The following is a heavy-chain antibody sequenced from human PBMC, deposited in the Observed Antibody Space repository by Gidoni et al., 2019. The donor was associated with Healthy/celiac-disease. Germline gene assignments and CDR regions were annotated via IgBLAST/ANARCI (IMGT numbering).Heavy chain of an antibody. CDR3: ASAGPYSSSWYGYDY. D-gene: IGHD6-13*01. CDR2: MSSSSSYI. Sequence: EVQLVESGGGLVKPGGSLRLSCAASGFPFSSYSMNWVRQAPGKGLEWVSSMSSSSSYIYYADSVKGRCTISRDNAKNSLYLQMNSLRAEDTAVHYCASAGPYSSSWYGYDYWGQGTLVTVSS. CDR1: GFPFSSYS. V-gene: IGHV3-21*01. J-gene: IGHJ4*02.